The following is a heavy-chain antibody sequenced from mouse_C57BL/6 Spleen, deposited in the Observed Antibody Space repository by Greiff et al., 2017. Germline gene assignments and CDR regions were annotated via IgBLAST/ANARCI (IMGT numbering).Heavy chain of an antibody. Sequence: VKLMESGPGLVQPSQSLSITCTVSGFSLPSYGVHWVRQSPGKGLEWLGVIWSGGSTDYNAAFISRLSISKDNSKSQVFFKMNSLQADDTAIYYCARIIAYDYDHYAMDYWGQGTSVTVSS. CDR3: ARIIAYDYDHYAMDY. V-gene: IGHV2-2*01. J-gene: IGHJ4*01. CDR1: GFSLPSYG. D-gene: IGHD2-4*01. CDR2: IWSGGST.